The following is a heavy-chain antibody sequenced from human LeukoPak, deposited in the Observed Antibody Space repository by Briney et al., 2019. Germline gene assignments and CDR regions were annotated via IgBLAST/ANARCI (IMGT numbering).Heavy chain of an antibody. J-gene: IGHJ4*02. CDR3: TRSGTYVFDF. CDR1: GFTFSNYW. CDR2: IKQDGSDI. V-gene: IGHV3-7*01. Sequence: KSGGSLRLSCAASGFTFSNYWMSWVRQAPGKGLEWVANIKQDGSDIYYVDSVKGRFTISRDNAKSSLYLQMNSLRAEDTAVYYCTRSGTYVFDFWGQGTLVTVSS. D-gene: IGHD1-26*01.